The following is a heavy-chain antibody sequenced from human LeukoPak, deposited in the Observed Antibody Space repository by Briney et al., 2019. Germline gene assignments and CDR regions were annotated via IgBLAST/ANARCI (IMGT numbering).Heavy chain of an antibody. CDR2: ISYDGSNK. CDR1: GFTFSSYA. V-gene: IGHV3-30*04. J-gene: IGHJ4*02. D-gene: IGHD1-26*01. CDR3: ATSSGSYYYFDY. Sequence: GGSLRLSCAASGFTFSSYAMHWVRQAPGKGLEWVAVISYDGSNKYYADSVKGRFTISRDNSKNTLYLQMNILRAEDTAVYYCATSSGSYYYFDYWGQGTLVTVSS.